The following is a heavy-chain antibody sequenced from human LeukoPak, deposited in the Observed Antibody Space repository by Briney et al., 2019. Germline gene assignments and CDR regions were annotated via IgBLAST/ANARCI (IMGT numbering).Heavy chain of an antibody. J-gene: IGHJ4*02. V-gene: IGHV3-23*01. Sequence: HPGGSLRLSCAASGFTFSSYAMSWVRQAPGKGLEWVSAISGSGGSTYYADTVKGRFTISRDNYKNTLYLQMNSLRAEDTAVYYCAKEGRFGELSIDYWGQGTLVTVSS. D-gene: IGHD3-10*01. CDR3: AKEGRFGELSIDY. CDR1: GFTFSSYA. CDR2: ISGSGGST.